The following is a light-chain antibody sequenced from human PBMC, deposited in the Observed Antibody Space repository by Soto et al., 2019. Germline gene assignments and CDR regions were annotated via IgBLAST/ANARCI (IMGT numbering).Light chain of an antibody. J-gene: IGKJ3*01. CDR3: MQDTHWPFT. CDR1: QSLVHRDGDTY. V-gene: IGKV2-30*02. CDR2: KVS. Sequence: DVVMTQSPLSLPVTLGQPASISCRSSQSLVHRDGDTYLIWFQQRPGQSQRRRIYKVSNRDSGVPDRFSGSGSGTDFTLKISTVEAEDVGIYYCMQDTHWPFTVGPGSKVDIK.